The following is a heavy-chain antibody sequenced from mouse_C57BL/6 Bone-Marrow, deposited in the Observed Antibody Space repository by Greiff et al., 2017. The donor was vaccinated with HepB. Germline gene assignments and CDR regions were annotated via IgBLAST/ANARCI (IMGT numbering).Heavy chain of an antibody. V-gene: IGHV5-17*01. CDR2: ISSGSSTI. D-gene: IGHD2-5*01. CDR3: ARKDSNYSYYYAMDY. CDR1: GFTFSDYG. Sequence: EVQLVESGGGLVKPGGSLKLSCAASGFTFSDYGMHWVRQAPEKGLEWVAYISSGSSTIYYADTVKGRFTISRDNAKNTLFLQMTSLRSEDTAMYYCARKDSNYSYYYAMDYWGQGTSVTVSS. J-gene: IGHJ4*01.